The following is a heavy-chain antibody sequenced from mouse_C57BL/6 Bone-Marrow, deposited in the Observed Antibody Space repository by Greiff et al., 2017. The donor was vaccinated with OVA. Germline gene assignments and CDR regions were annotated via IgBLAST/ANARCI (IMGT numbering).Heavy chain of an antibody. Sequence: VQLQQSGPVLVKPGASVKMSCKASGYTFTDYYMNWVKQSHGKSLEWIGVINPYNGGTSYNQKFKGKATLTVDKSSSTAYMELNSLTSEDSAVYYCARPNWDGYYAMDYWGQGTSVTVSS. J-gene: IGHJ4*01. CDR3: ARPNWDGYYAMDY. V-gene: IGHV1-19*01. D-gene: IGHD4-1*01. CDR1: GYTFTDYY. CDR2: INPYNGGT.